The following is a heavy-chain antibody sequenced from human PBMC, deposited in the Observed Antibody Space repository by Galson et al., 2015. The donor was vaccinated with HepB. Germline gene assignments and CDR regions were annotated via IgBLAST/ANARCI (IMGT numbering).Heavy chain of an antibody. J-gene: IGHJ4*02. CDR3: AKVFPEKTDGWYRQALYYFDS. D-gene: IGHD6-19*01. CDR2: ITPSGDNT. Sequence: SLRLSCAASGFTFSYYAMSWVRQAPGKGLEWISAITPSGDNTYSADSMKGRFTISRDNSRNTLFLQMNNLRADDTAIYFCAKVFPEKTDGWYRQALYYFDSWGQGTRVTVSS. V-gene: IGHV3-23*01. CDR1: GFTFSYYA.